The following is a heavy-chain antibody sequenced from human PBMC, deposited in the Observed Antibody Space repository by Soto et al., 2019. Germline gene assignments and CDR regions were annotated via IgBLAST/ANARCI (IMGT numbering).Heavy chain of an antibody. J-gene: IGHJ6*02. D-gene: IGHD6-19*01. Sequence: ASLKVSCKTSGYTISNYGINWVRQAPGQGLQWMGWISGNNGNTNYAQTVQGRVTMTTDTSTGTVYMELRSLKSDDTAIYYCSRFIMVGGWFDPNYYHGMDVWGQGTTVTVSS. CDR1: GYTISNYG. CDR2: ISGNNGNT. CDR3: SRFIMVGGWFDPNYYHGMDV. V-gene: IGHV1-18*01.